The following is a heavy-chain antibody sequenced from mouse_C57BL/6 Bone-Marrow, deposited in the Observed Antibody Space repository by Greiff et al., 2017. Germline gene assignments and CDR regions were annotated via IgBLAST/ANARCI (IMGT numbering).Heavy chain of an antibody. J-gene: IGHJ2*01. Sequence: EVKLVESGPGLVKPSPSLSLTCSVTGYSITSGYYCNWIRQLPGNKLEWMGYISYDGSNNYNPSLKNRISITRDTSKNQFFLKLNSVTTEDSATYYCAREGYYFDYWGQGTTLTVSS. CDR3: AREGYYFDY. CDR2: ISYDGSN. CDR1: GYSITSGYY. V-gene: IGHV3-6*01.